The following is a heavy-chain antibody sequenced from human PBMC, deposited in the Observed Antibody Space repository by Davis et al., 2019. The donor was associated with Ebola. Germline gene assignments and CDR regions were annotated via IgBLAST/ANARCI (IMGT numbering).Heavy chain of an antibody. CDR1: GFTVSSNY. CDR2: IYSGGST. CDR3: ARDPYSSPDY. D-gene: IGHD6-13*01. J-gene: IGHJ4*02. V-gene: IGHV3-53*01. Sequence: GESLKISCAASGFTVSSNYMSWVRQAPGKGLEWVSVIYSGGSTYYADSVKGRFTISRDNSKNSLYLQMNSLRAEDTAVYYCARDPYSSPDYWGQGTLVTVSS.